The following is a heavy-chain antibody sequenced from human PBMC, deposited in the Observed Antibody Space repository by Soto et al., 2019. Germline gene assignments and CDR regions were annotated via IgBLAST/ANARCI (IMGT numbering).Heavy chain of an antibody. Sequence: QVQLVQAGAEVKKPGSSVKVSCKASGGTFSSYAISWVRQAPVQGLEWRGGIIPIFGTANYAQKFQGRVTITADESTSTAYMELSSLRSEDTAVYYCARARYEYSSLGGFDYWGQGTLVTVSS. D-gene: IGHD6-6*01. CDR3: ARARYEYSSLGGFDY. CDR1: GGTFSSYA. V-gene: IGHV1-69*01. J-gene: IGHJ4*02. CDR2: IIPIFGTA.